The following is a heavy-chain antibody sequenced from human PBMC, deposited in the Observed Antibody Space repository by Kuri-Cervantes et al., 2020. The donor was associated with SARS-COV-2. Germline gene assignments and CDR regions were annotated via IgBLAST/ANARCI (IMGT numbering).Heavy chain of an antibody. V-gene: IGHV3-13*04. Sequence: GESLKISCAASGFTFSSYDMHWVRQATGKGLEWVSAIGTAGDTYYPGSVKGRFTISRENAKNSLYLQMNSLRAGETAVYYCARGEQLVGTATPYYYYYGMDVWGQGTTVTVSS. D-gene: IGHD6-6*01. CDR3: ARGEQLVGTATPYYYYYGMDV. CDR2: IGTAGDT. CDR1: GFTFSSYD. J-gene: IGHJ6*02.